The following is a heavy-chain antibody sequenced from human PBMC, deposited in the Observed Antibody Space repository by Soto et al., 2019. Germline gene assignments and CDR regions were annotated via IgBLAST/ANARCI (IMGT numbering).Heavy chain of an antibody. J-gene: IGHJ4*02. CDR3: ARAPSFWSGYYEWYFDY. CDR1: GYTFTSYG. Sequence: ASVKVSCKASGYTFTSYGISWVRQAPGQGLEWMGWISAYNGNTNYAQKLQGRVTMTTDTSTSTAYMELRSLRSDDTAVYYCARAPSFWSGYYEWYFDYWGQGTLVTVSS. CDR2: ISAYNGNT. D-gene: IGHD3-3*01. V-gene: IGHV1-18*01.